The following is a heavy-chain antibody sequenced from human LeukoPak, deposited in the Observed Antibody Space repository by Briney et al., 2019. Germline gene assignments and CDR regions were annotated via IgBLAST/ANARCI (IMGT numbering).Heavy chain of an antibody. J-gene: IGHJ5*02. D-gene: IGHD2-8*01. CDR3: ARDSIVLMVYAMPYWFDP. CDR2: ISAYNGNT. Sequence: RRASVKVSCKASGYTFTSYGISWVRQAPGQGLEWMGWISAYNGNTNYAQKLQGRVTMTTDTSTSTAYMELRSLRSDDTAVYYCARDSIVLMVYAMPYWFDPWGQGTLVTVSS. CDR1: GYTFTSYG. V-gene: IGHV1-18*01.